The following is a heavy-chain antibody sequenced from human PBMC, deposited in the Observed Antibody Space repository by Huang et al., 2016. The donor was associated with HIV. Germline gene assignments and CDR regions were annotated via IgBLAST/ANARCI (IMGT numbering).Heavy chain of an antibody. CDR2: IYYKGST. J-gene: IGHJ6*03. V-gene: IGHV4-39*01. Sequence: QLLLQESGPGLVKPSEALALTCAVSGGSIRSSDYHWGWIRQPPGKGLEWIGSIYYKGSTHYSPSLKRRVTIAVDTSKNLFFLNLPSMTAADTAVYYCARHREGPVAYYSGWGSHLNYMDVWGRGRTVVVSS. D-gene: IGHD3-10*01. CDR1: GGSIRSSDYH. CDR3: ARHREGPVAYYSGWGSHLNYMDV.